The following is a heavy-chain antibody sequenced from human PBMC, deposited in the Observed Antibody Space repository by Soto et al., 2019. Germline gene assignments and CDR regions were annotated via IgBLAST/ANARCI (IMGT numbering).Heavy chain of an antibody. V-gene: IGHV4-59*01. J-gene: IGHJ5*02. D-gene: IGHD6-19*01. Sequence: SETLSLTCTVSGGSISSYFWSWIRQPPGKGLEWIGYIYYSESTNYNPSLRSRVTISVDTSKNQFSLKLSSVTAADTAVYYCARDRGLGSGWYGWFDPWGQGTLVTVSS. CDR1: GGSISSYF. CDR3: ARDRGLGSGWYGWFDP. CDR2: IYYSEST.